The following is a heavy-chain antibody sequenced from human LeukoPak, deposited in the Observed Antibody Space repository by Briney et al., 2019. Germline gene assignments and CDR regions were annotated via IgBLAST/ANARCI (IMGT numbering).Heavy chain of an antibody. J-gene: IGHJ3*02. Sequence: GGSLRLSCAASGFSCSEYYMTWIRQAPGKGLEWVSNLSSSGRYTNYADSVRGRFTISRDNAKKSLYLQMNSLRAEDTAVYYCARHSEGPVNDAFDIWGQGTKVTVSS. V-gene: IGHV3-11*03. CDR3: ARHSEGPVNDAFDI. CDR2: LSSSGRYT. D-gene: IGHD2-2*01. CDR1: GFSCSEYY.